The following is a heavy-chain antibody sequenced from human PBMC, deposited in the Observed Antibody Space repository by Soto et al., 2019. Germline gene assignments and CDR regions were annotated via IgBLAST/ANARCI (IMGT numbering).Heavy chain of an antibody. D-gene: IGHD2-15*01. J-gene: IGHJ6*02. Sequence: VQLVESGGGLVQPGGSLRLSCAASGFTFSSYSMNWVRQAPGKGLEWVSYISSSSTIYYADSVKGQFTISRDNAKNSLYLQMNSLRDEDTAVYYSARDMGSRFYYYGMDVWGQGTTVTVSS. CDR2: ISSSSTI. CDR3: ARDMGSRFYYYGMDV. CDR1: GFTFSSYS. V-gene: IGHV3-48*02.